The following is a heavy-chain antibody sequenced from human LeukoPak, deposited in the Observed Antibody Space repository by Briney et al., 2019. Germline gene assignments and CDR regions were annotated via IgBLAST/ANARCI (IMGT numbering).Heavy chain of an antibody. V-gene: IGHV3-21*01. CDR3: ARVAFTVTNSAFDI. CDR1: GFTFSSYS. J-gene: IGHJ3*02. CDR2: ISSSSSYI. D-gene: IGHD4-17*01. Sequence: PGGSLRLSCAASGFTFSSYSFNWVRQAPGKGLEWVSSISSSSSYIFYADSVKGRFTISRDNSKNSLYLQMNSLRAEDTAVYYCARVAFTVTNSAFDIWGQGTMVTASS.